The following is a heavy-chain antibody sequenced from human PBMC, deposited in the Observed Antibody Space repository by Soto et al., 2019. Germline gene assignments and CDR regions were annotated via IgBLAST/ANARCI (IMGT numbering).Heavy chain of an antibody. J-gene: IGHJ6*02. D-gene: IGHD1-7*01. CDR1: GFTFSSYG. CDR3: AKDFRITGTTGPDGMDV. CDR2: ISYDGSSK. Sequence: PGGSLRLSCAASGFTFSSYGMHWVRQAPGKGLEWVAVISYDGSSKYYADSVKGRFTISRDNSRNTLYLQMNSLRAEDTAVYYCAKDFRITGTTGPDGMDVWGQGTTVTVSS. V-gene: IGHV3-30*18.